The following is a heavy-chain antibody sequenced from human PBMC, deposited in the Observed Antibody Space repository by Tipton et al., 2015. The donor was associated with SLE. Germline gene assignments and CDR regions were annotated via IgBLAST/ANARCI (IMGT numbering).Heavy chain of an antibody. CDR3: AKDGRDSGNLQH. CDR1: GFTFRGHW. CDR2: INSDGGST. J-gene: IGHJ1*01. Sequence: SLRLSCAASGFTFRGHWMHWVRQGPGKGLVWVSRINSDGGSTSYADSVKGRFTISRDNAKNTLYLQMNSLRAEDTAVYYCAKDGRDSGNLQHWGQGTLVTVSS. V-gene: IGHV3-74*01. D-gene: IGHD1-26*01.